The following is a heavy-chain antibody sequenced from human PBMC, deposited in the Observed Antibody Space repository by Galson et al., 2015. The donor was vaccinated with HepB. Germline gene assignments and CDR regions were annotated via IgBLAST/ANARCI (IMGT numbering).Heavy chain of an antibody. CDR3: ARGMTTIVDY. CDR1: GHIFTTYS. D-gene: IGHD5-24*01. V-gene: IGHV1-18*01. J-gene: IGHJ4*02. Sequence: SVKVSCKASGHIFTTYSICWVRQAPGQGLEWMGRVSAYNGDTNFAQKFQGRVTMTTDTSTSTAYMELRSLRSDDTAVYYCARGMTTIVDYWGQGTLVTVSS. CDR2: VSAYNGDT.